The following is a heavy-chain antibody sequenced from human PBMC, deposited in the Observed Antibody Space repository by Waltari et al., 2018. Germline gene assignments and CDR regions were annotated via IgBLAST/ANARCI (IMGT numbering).Heavy chain of an antibody. CDR2: INHSGST. D-gene: IGHD3-10*01. V-gene: IGHV4-34*01. J-gene: IGHJ6*02. Sequence: QVQLQQWGAGPLKPSETLSLTCAVSVGSVGGYSWSWIRLTQGTGREWIGEINHSGSTNYNPSLKSRVTISVDTSKNQFSLKLSSVTAADTAVYYCARDPVSYYNWYYYYGMDVWGQGTTVTVSS. CDR1: VGSVGGYS. CDR3: ARDPVSYYNWYYYYGMDV.